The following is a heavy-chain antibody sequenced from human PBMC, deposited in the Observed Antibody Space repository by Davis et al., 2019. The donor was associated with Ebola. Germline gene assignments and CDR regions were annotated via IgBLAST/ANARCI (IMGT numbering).Heavy chain of an antibody. CDR1: GYTFTSYD. CDR2: MNPNSGNT. J-gene: IGHJ6*02. D-gene: IGHD3-16*01. V-gene: IGHV1-8*01. Sequence: AASVKVSCKASGYTFTSYDINWVRQATGQGLEWTGWMNPNSGNTGYAQKFQGRVTMTRNTSISTAYMELSSLRSEDTAVYYCARTVGDIYYYGMDVWGQGTTVTVSS. CDR3: ARTVGDIYYYGMDV.